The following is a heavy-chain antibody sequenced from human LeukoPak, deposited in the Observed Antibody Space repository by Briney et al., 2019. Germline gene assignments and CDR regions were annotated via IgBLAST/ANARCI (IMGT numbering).Heavy chain of an antibody. CDR3: ARDGRGWLTLDS. CDR2: IKQDGSDK. V-gene: IGHV3-7*04. J-gene: IGHJ4*02. CDR1: GFTFSSYG. Sequence: GGSLRLSCAASGFTFSSYGMSWVRQAPGKGLEWLAYIKQDGSDKYYVDSVKGRFTISRDNAKNSLYLQMNGLRAEDTAVYYCARDGRGWLTLDSWGLGTLVTVSS. D-gene: IGHD6-19*01.